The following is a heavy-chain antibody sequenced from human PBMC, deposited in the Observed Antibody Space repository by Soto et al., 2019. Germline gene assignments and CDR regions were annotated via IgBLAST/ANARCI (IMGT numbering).Heavy chain of an antibody. CDR1: GGSISSYY. D-gene: IGHD2-15*01. V-gene: IGHV4-59*01. CDR2: IYYSGST. J-gene: IGHJ6*03. CDR3: ARVGGGSTKYYYYYMDV. Sequence: SETLSLTCTVSGGSISSYYWSWIRQPPGKGLEWIGYIYYSGSTNYNPSLKSRVTISVDTSKNQFSLKLSSVTAADTPVYYCARVGGGSTKYYYYYMDVWGKGTTVTVSS.